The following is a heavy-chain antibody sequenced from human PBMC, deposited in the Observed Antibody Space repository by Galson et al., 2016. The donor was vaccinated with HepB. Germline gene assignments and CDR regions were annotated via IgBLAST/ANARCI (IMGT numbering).Heavy chain of an antibody. CDR3: ARGGGLYLAPQFDY. J-gene: IGHJ4*02. CDR1: GGSIGSGAYY. Sequence: TLSLTCTVSGGSIGSGAYYWSWVRQHPGKGLEWIGYIYYTGTTSYNPSLKSRVTFFIDTSKNQFSLKLSSVTAADTAVFYCARGGGLYLAPQFDYWGQGILVTVSS. CDR2: IYYTGTT. V-gene: IGHV4-31*03. D-gene: IGHD2-2*02.